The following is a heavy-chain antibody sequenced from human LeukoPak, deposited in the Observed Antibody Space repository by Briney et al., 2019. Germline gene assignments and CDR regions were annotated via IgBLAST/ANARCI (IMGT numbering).Heavy chain of an antibody. CDR3: ARGYCSGGSCYHYYYYGMDV. J-gene: IGHJ6*02. D-gene: IGHD2-15*01. V-gene: IGHV1-18*01. CDR2: ISAYNGNT. CDR1: GYTFTSYG. Sequence: ASVKVPCKASGYTFTSYGISWVRQAAGQGLEWMGWISAYNGNTNYAQKLQGRVTMTTDTSTSTAYMELRSLRSDDTAVYYCARGYCSGGSCYHYYYYGMDVWGQGTTVTVSS.